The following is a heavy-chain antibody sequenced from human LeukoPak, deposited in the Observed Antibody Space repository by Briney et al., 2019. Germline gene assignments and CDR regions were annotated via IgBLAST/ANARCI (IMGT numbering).Heavy chain of an antibody. CDR2: ISAYNGNT. J-gene: IGHJ4*02. CDR3: AAISIGCILTGYCRWYYFDY. Sequence: ASVKVSCKASGYTFTSYGISWVRQAPGQGLEWMGWISAYNGNTNYAQKLQGRVTMTTDTSTSTAYMELSSLRSEDTAVYYCAAISIGCILTGYCRWYYFDYWGQGTLVTVSS. CDR1: GYTFTSYG. V-gene: IGHV1-18*04. D-gene: IGHD3-9*01.